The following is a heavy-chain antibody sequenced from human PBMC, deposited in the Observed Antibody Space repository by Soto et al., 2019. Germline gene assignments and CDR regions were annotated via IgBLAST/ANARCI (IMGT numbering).Heavy chain of an antibody. J-gene: IGHJ4*02. V-gene: IGHV3-30-3*01. CDR2: ISYDGSNK. CDR1: GFTFSSYA. Sequence: QVQLVESGGGVVQPGRSLRLSCAASGFTFSSYAMHWVRQAPGKGLEWVAVISYDGSNKYHADSVKGRFTISRDNSKNTLYLQMNSLRAGDTAVYYCARELTSQWHSPFDYWGQGTLVTVSS. CDR3: ARELTSQWHSPFDY. D-gene: IGHD6-19*01.